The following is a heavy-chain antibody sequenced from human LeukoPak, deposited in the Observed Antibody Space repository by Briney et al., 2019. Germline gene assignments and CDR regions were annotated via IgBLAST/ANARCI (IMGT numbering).Heavy chain of an antibody. V-gene: IGHV4-34*01. Sequence: SETLSPTCAVYGGSFSGYYWSWIRQPPGKGLEWIGEINHSGSTNYNPSLKSRVTISVDTSKNQFSLKLSSVTAADTAVYYCARGWGVGAKYYFDYWGQGTLVTVSS. CDR2: INHSGST. CDR1: GGSFSGYY. D-gene: IGHD1-26*01. J-gene: IGHJ4*02. CDR3: ARGWGVGAKYYFDY.